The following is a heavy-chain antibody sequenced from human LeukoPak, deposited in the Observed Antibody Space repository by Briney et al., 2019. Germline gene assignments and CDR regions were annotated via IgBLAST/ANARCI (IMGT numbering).Heavy chain of an antibody. CDR2: MRQDGSER. CDR3: ARGLPNYYGMDV. J-gene: IGHJ6*02. CDR1: GFTFSSYW. V-gene: IGHV3-7*01. Sequence: PGGSLRLSCAGYGFTFSSYWMSWVRQAPWKGLEWVANMRQDGSERYYVDSVRGRFTISRDNAKNTVYLQMNSLRTEDTAVYYCARGLPNYYGMDVWGQGTTVTVSS.